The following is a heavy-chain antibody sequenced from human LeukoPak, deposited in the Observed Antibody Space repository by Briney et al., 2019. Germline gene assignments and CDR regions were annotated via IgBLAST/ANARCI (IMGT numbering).Heavy chain of an antibody. D-gene: IGHD3-10*01. CDR3: GPLGYGD. Sequence: GGSLRLSCVASGFTFSSYWMHWVRQVPGKGLVWVSGVDGDGSRTFYADSVKGRFTISRDNGKNTLDLQMNSLRVEDTGVYYCGPLGYGDWGQGTLVTVSS. J-gene: IGHJ4*02. CDR2: VDGDGSRT. CDR1: GFTFSSYW. V-gene: IGHV3-74*01.